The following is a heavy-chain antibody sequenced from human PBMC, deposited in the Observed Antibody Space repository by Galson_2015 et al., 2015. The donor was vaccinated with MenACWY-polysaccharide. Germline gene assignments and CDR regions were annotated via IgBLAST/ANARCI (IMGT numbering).Heavy chain of an antibody. CDR3: VRSPVGSAGYREL. D-gene: IGHD3-10*01. V-gene: IGHV2-70*04. CDR1: GFSLSTRGMR. Sequence: PALVKPTQPLTLTCTFSGFSLSTRGMRVIWIRQPPGKALEWLARIDWDDRKFYSTSLKTRPTISKDTSKNQVILTMTNMDPVDTATYYCVRSPVGSAGYRELWGRGTLVTVSS. CDR2: IDWDDRK. J-gene: IGHJ2*01.